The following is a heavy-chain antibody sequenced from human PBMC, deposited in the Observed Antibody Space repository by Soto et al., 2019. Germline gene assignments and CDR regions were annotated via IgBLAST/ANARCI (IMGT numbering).Heavy chain of an antibody. CDR3: AKSLMNAKEV. D-gene: IGHD3-16*01. Sequence: AVPLSLSCTASGFDFRRYRVGWGSQAPGKGLEWVSGITASGGNTYYTDSVKGRFTISRDNSKNTLYLQMSGLRVEDTAVCRCAKSLMNAKEVWGQGTTVTVSS. V-gene: IGHV3-23*01. CDR2: ITASGGNT. CDR1: GFDFRRYR. J-gene: IGHJ6*02.